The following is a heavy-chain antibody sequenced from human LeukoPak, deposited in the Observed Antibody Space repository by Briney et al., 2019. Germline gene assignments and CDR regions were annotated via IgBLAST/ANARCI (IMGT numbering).Heavy chain of an antibody. J-gene: IGHJ4*02. Sequence: GVSLRLSCSASGFTFSSYAMSWVRQAPGKGLEWVSAISGSAGSTDYADSVKGRFTISRDNSKNTRYLQMNSLRAEDTAVYYCAKEDPRIALDYWGQGTLVTVSA. CDR3: AKEDPRIALDY. D-gene: IGHD6-13*01. V-gene: IGHV3-23*01. CDR2: ISGSAGST. CDR1: GFTFSSYA.